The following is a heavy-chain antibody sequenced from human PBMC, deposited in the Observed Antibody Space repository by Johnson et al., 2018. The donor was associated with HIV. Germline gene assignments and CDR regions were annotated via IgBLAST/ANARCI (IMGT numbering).Heavy chain of an antibody. J-gene: IGHJ3*02. CDR1: GFTFGDYG. CDR2: ISSSGSTI. Sequence: GGGVVRPGGSLRLSCGASGFTFGDYGMSWVRQAPGKGLEWVSYISSSGSTIYYADSVKGRFTISRDNAKNSLYLQMNSLRAGDTAVYYCARGASAFDIWGQGTMVTVSS. CDR3: ARGASAFDI. V-gene: IGHV3-11*04.